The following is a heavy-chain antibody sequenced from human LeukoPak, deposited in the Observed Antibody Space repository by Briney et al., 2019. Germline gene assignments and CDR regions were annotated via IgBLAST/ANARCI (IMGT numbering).Heavy chain of an antibody. Sequence: SGTLSLTCAVSGGSISSSNWWSWVRQPPGEGLEWIGEIYHSGSTNYNPSLKSRVTISVDKSKNQFSLKLSSVTAADTAVYYCARAASYYYYYGMDVWGQGTTVTVSS. CDR3: ARAASYYYYYGMDV. V-gene: IGHV4-4*02. CDR1: GGSISSSNW. J-gene: IGHJ6*02. CDR2: IYHSGST.